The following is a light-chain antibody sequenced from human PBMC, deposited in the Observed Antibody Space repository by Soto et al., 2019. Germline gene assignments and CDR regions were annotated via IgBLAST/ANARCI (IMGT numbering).Light chain of an antibody. CDR2: GAS. Sequence: EIVLTQSPGTLSLSPGERATLSCRASQSVSSSYLAWYQQKPGQAPRLLIYGASTRATGIPDRFSGSGSGTDFTLTISRLEPDDFAVYYYQQYDSSPLTFGQRTKVQI. CDR1: QSVSSSY. CDR3: QQYDSSPLT. J-gene: IGKJ1*01. V-gene: IGKV3-20*01.